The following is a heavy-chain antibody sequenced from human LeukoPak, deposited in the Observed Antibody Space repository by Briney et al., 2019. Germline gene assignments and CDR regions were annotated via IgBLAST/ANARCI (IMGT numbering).Heavy chain of an antibody. CDR3: ARATPVGGVRFDY. D-gene: IGHD3-16*01. J-gene: IGHJ4*02. CDR2: IYTTGDT. Sequence: SETLSLTCTASGVSISSYYWSWIRQPPGKGLDWIGSIYTTGDTRYNPSLKSRFTISVDTSKNQFSLKLSSVTAADTAVYYCARATPVGGVRFDYWGQGTLVTVSS. V-gene: IGHV4-4*09. CDR1: GVSISSYY.